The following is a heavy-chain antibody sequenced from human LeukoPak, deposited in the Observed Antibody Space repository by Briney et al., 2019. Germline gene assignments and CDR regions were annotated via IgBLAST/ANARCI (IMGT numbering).Heavy chain of an antibody. V-gene: IGHV3-7*01. Sequence: GGSRRLSCAASGFSLSNYWVTWVRQAPGTGLEWVANINPGGTETYYVEPVKGRFTISRDNAKNLVYLQMNSLRAEDSAVYHCGRFGYVAGVDLWGQGTLVTVSS. CDR3: GRFGYVAGVDL. CDR1: GFSLSNYW. CDR2: INPGGTET. D-gene: IGHD6-19*01. J-gene: IGHJ4*02.